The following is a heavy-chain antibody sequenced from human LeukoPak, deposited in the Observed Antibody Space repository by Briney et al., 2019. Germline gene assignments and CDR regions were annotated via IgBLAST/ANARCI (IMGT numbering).Heavy chain of an antibody. Sequence: PGGSLRLSCAASGFTFSTYNMNCVRQAPGKGLEWVSYISIRGGSTYYADSVKGRFTSSRDNAKNSLYLQMNSLRDEDTAVYYCARVDPATADTYYYNGMDVWGQGTSVTVSS. CDR2: ISIRGGST. CDR1: GFTFSTYN. J-gene: IGHJ6*02. D-gene: IGHD6-13*01. V-gene: IGHV3-48*02. CDR3: ARVDPATADTYYYNGMDV.